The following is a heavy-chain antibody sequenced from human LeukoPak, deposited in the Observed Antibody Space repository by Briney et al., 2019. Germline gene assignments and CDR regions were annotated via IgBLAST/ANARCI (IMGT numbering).Heavy chain of an antibody. J-gene: IGHJ4*02. Sequence: PGGSLRLSCAASGFIFSKYAMEWVRQAPGKGLEWVSSIDGPSDSIYYADSVKGRFTISRDDAKNSVYLQMNSLRAEDTGIYYCARLVCTTIPCYGKFYFDYWGQGTLVPVAS. CDR1: GFIFSKYA. V-gene: IGHV3-21*06. D-gene: IGHD1-1*01. CDR2: IDGPSDSI. CDR3: ARLVCTTIPCYGKFYFDY.